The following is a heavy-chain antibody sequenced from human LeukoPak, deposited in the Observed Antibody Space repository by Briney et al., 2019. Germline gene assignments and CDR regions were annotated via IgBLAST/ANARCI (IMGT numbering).Heavy chain of an antibody. CDR2: ISAYNGNT. J-gene: IGHJ3*02. CDR3: ARDYPSYYYGTADSRTFDI. Sequence: ASVKVSCKASGYTFTSYGISWVRQAPGQGLEWMGWISAYNGNTNYAQKLQGRVTMTTDTSTSTAYMELRSLRSDDTAVYYCARDYPSYYYGTADSRTFDIWGQGTMVTVSS. CDR1: GYTFTSYG. V-gene: IGHV1-18*01. D-gene: IGHD3-10*01.